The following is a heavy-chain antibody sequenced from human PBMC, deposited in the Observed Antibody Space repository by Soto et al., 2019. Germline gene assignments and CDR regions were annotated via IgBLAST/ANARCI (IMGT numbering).Heavy chain of an antibody. D-gene: IGHD3-9*01. V-gene: IGHV4-39*02. CDR2: IYLSASE. CDR3: ARDRILTGYYYYYGMDV. CDR1: GGSISSSSNS. J-gene: IGHJ6*02. Sequence: SETLSLTCSVSGGSISSSSNSWAWIRQSPGKGLEWIGTIYLSASEHYNPSLEGRVAISADTPNNQLSLRLSSVTAADTAVYYCARDRILTGYYYYYGMDVWGQGTTVT.